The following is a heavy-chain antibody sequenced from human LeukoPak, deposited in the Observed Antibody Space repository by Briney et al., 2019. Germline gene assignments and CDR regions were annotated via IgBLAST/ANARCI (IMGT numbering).Heavy chain of an antibody. V-gene: IGHV3-30*02. CDR3: AKDFGQYCSGGSCYNWFDP. Sequence: PGGSLRLSCAASGFTFSSYGMHWVRQAPGKGLEWVAFIRYDGSNKYYADSVKGRFTISRDNSKNTLYLQMNSLRAEDTAAYYCAKDFGQYCSGGSCYNWFDPWGQGTLVTVSS. CDR1: GFTFSSYG. J-gene: IGHJ5*02. D-gene: IGHD2-15*01. CDR2: IRYDGSNK.